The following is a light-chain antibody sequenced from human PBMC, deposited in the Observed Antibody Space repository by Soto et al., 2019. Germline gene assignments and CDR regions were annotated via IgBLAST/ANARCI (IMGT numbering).Light chain of an antibody. CDR3: QQCRYWPLT. CDR2: DAS. Sequence: EIVMPQSPAPLSASPGEGATLSCMASQNAYNNLAWYQQRPGQPPRLLIYDASTRATGISARFSGSGYGTEFTLTISSLQSEDFAVYFCQQCRYWPLTFGGGTKVEIK. J-gene: IGKJ4*01. CDR1: QNAYNN. V-gene: IGKV3-15*01.